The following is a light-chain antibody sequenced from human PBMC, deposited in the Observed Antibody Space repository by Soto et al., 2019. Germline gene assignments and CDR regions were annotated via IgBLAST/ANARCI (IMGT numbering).Light chain of an antibody. CDR2: GNS. Sequence: QSVLTQPPSVSGAPGQRVTISCTGSSSNIGAGYDVHWYQHLPGTAPKLLIYGNSNRPSGVPDRFSGSKSGTSASASLAITGLQAEDEADYYCQSYDSSLSGSGVFGGGTKLTVL. J-gene: IGLJ2*01. CDR3: QSYDSSLSGSGV. V-gene: IGLV1-40*01. CDR1: SSNIGAGYD.